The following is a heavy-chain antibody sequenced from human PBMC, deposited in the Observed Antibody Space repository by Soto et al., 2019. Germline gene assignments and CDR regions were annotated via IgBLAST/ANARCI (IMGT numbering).Heavy chain of an antibody. D-gene: IGHD3-16*01. CDR3: ARVKXYVRYFDY. CDR2: IYYSGST. V-gene: IGHV4-31*03. Sequence: SETLSLTCTVSGGSISSGGYYWSWIRQHPGKGLGRIGDIYYSGSTYYNPSLKSRVTISVDTSKNQFSLKLSSVTAADTAVYYCARVKXYVRYFDYWGQGTLVTVAS. J-gene: IGHJ4*02. CDR1: GGSISSGGYY.